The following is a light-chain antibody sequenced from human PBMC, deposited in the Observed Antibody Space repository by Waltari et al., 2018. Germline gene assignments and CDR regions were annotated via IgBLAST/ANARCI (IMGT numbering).Light chain of an antibody. CDR1: SGHSSTI. CDR2: VNSDGSH. CDR3: QTGGHGTWV. Sequence: QLVLTQSPSASASLGASVNLPCTLSSGHSSTIIAWLQQPPKKGPRFLMKVNSDGSHSKGDGIPDRFSGSSSGAERYLTISSLQSEDEADYYCQTGGHGTWVFGGGTKLTVL. V-gene: IGLV4-69*01. J-gene: IGLJ3*02.